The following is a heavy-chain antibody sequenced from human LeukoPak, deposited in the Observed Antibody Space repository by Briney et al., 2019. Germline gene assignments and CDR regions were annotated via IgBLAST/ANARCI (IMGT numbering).Heavy chain of an antibody. Sequence: GASVKVSCKVSGYSLTQLSMHWVRQGIGRGLEWMGRFDPVDGETIYAQKFQGRVTTTENTSTDTAYMELSSLRSDDTAVYYCAILLEDYAFSTGSAKDYWGQGTLVNVSS. CDR1: GYSLTQLS. D-gene: IGHD3-3*01. V-gene: IGHV1-24*01. CDR2: FDPVDGET. J-gene: IGHJ4*02. CDR3: AILLEDYAFSTGSAKDY.